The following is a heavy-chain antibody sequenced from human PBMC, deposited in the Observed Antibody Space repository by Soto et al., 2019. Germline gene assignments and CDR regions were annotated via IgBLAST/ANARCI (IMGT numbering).Heavy chain of an antibody. CDR1: GDSVSSNTAA. V-gene: IGHV6-1*01. Sequence: PSQTLSLTCALSGDSVSSNTAAWNWIRQSPSRGLEWLGRTYYRSKWYNDYALSVKTRISINPDTFRNQFSLQLKSVTPEDTAVYYCARDSSGRYTIDYWGQGTLVTVSS. CDR3: ARDSSGRYTIDY. CDR2: TYYRSKWYN. D-gene: IGHD6-19*01. J-gene: IGHJ4*02.